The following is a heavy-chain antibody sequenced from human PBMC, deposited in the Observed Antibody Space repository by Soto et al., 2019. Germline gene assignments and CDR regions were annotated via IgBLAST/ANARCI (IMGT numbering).Heavy chain of an antibody. V-gene: IGHV4-31*03. D-gene: IGHD3-10*01. CDR2: IYYSGST. J-gene: IGHJ4*02. Sequence: QVQLQESGPGLVKPSQTLSLSCTVSDGSISSGGYYWSWIRQHPGKGLEWIGYIYYSGSTYYNPSLKSRVTISVDTSKNQFSLKLSSVTAADTAVYYCARASTMVRGASDYWGQGTLVTVSS. CDR3: ARASTMVRGASDY. CDR1: DGSISSGGYY.